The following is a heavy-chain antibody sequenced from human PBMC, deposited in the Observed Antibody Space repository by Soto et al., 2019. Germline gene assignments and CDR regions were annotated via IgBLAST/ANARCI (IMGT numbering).Heavy chain of an antibody. D-gene: IGHD2-15*01. V-gene: IGHV4-61*01. CDR2: IYYSGST. J-gene: IGHJ4*02. Sequence: SETLSLTCTVSGGSVSSGSYYWSWIRQPPGKGLEWIGYIYYSGSTNYNPSLKSRVTISVGTSKNQFSLKLSSVTAADTAVYYCASGCSGGSCYSGVDYWGQGTLVTVSS. CDR3: ASGCSGGSCYSGVDY. CDR1: GGSVSSGSYY.